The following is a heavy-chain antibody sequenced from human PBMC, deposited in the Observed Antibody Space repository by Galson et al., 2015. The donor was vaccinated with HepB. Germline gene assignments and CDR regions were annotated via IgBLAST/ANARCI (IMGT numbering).Heavy chain of an antibody. J-gene: IGHJ5*02. V-gene: IGHV3-30*02. CDR2: IRYDGSNK. CDR1: GFTFSSYG. D-gene: IGHD6-13*01. Sequence: SLRLSCAASGFTFSSYGMHWVRQAPGKGLEWVAFIRYDGSNKYYADSVKGRFTISRDNSKNTLYLQMNSLRAEDTAVYYCAKDLEAAAAPGDWFDPWGQGTLVTVSS. CDR3: AKDLEAAAAPGDWFDP.